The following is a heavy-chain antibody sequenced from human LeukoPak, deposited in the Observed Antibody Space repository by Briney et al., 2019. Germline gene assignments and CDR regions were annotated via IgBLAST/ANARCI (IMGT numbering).Heavy chain of an antibody. CDR2: INGDGSST. V-gene: IGHV3-74*01. CDR1: GFTFSSYW. CDR3: AELGITMIRGV. D-gene: IGHD3-22*01. Sequence: SGGSLRLSCAASGFTFSSYWMHWVRQAPGKGLVWVSRINGDGSSTSYADSVKGRFTISRDNAKNSLYLQMNSLRAEDTAVYYCAELGITMIRGVWGKGTTVTISS. J-gene: IGHJ6*04.